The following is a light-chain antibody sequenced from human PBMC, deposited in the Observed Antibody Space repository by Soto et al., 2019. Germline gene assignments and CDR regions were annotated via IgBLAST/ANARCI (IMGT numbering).Light chain of an antibody. Sequence: DIVMTQSPDSLAVSLGERATINCKSSQSVLYSSNNKNYLTWYQQKPGRPPKILIYWASAREPGVPDRFSGSGSGTDFTLTISSLQAEDVAVYYCHQYYSIPYTFGQGTKLEIK. CDR3: HQYYSIPYT. CDR2: WAS. CDR1: QSVLYSSNNKNY. J-gene: IGKJ2*01. V-gene: IGKV4-1*01.